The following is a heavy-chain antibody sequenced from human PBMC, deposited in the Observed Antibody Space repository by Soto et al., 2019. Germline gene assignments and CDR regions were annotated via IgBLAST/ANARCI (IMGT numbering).Heavy chain of an antibody. D-gene: IGHD2-2*03. CDR3: AGYCSSTSCYYENWFDP. J-gene: IGHJ5*02. CDR1: GFTFSSYA. Sequence: GGSLRLSCAASGFTFSSYAMSWVRQAPGEGLEWVSAISGSGGSTYYADSVKGRFTISRDNSKNTLYLQMNSLRAEDTAVYYCAGYCSSTSCYYENWFDPWGQGTLVTVSS. CDR2: ISGSGGST. V-gene: IGHV3-23*01.